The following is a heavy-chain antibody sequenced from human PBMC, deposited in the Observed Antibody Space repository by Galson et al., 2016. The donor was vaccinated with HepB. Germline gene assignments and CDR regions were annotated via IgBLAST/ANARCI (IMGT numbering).Heavy chain of an antibody. D-gene: IGHD1-26*01. Sequence: SLRLSCAASRFIFSNYALHWVRQAPGKGLEWMAVISYDGSTKYYAESVEGRFTISRDNSKNTLYLQMNSLRGEDTAIYYCARADFVGATPLGYWGQGMLVSVSS. CDR3: ARADFVGATPLGY. CDR2: ISYDGSTK. J-gene: IGHJ4*02. V-gene: IGHV3-30*04. CDR1: RFIFSNYA.